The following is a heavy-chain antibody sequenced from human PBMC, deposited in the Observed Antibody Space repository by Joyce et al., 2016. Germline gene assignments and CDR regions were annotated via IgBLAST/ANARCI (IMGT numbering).Heavy chain of an antibody. J-gene: IGHJ4*02. V-gene: IGHV5-10-1*03. CDR3: ARYSIADFDS. CDR1: GYTFSSYW. Sequence: EVQLVQSGAEVKKPGESLGISCTASGYTFSSYWINWVRQMPGKGLEWMGRIDPSDSYTNYGPSFQGHVTISVDKSINTAYLHWSSLKASDTAIYYCARYSIADFDSWGQGTLVTVSS. CDR2: IDPSDSYT. D-gene: IGHD2-15*01.